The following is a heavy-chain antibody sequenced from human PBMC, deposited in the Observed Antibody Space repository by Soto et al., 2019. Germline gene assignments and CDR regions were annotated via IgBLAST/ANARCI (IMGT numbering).Heavy chain of an antibody. V-gene: IGHV4-34*01. CDR1: GGSFSGYY. Sequence: SETLSLTCAVYGGSFSGYYWSWIRQPPGKGLEWIGEINHSASTNYNPSLKSRVTISVDTSKNQFSLKLSSVTAADTAVYYCAIGQGWFDPWGQGTLVTVSS. CDR3: AIGQGWFDP. J-gene: IGHJ5*02. CDR2: INHSAST.